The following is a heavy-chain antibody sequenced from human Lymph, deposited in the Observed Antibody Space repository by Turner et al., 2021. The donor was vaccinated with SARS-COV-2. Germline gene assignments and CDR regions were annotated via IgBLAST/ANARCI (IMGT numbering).Heavy chain of an antibody. V-gene: IGHV3-23*01. Sequence: EVQLLESGGGLVQPGGSLRLSCAASGFTFSSYAMSWVRQAPGKGLEWFSVISVSGGSTYYADSVKGRFTISRDNSKNTLYLQMNSLRAEDTAVYYCAKGVRGVIIPEAFDIWGQGTMVTISS. J-gene: IGHJ3*02. D-gene: IGHD3-10*01. CDR3: AKGVRGVIIPEAFDI. CDR2: ISVSGGST. CDR1: GFTFSSYA.